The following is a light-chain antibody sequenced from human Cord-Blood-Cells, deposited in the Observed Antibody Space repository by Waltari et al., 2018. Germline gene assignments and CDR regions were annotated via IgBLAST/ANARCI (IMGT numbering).Light chain of an antibody. J-gene: IGKJ5*01. CDR2: WAS. CDR3: QQYYSTPLT. V-gene: IGKV4-1*01. Sequence: DIVMTQSPDSLAVSLGERATIHCKSSQSVLYSSNNKNYLAWYQQKPGQQPKLLIYWASTRESGVPDRFSGSGSVTDFTLTISSLQAEDVAVYYCQQYYSTPLTFGQGTRLEIK. CDR1: QSVLYSSNNKNY.